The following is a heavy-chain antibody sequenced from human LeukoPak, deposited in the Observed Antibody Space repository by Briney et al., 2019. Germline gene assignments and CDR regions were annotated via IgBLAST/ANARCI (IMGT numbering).Heavy chain of an antibody. V-gene: IGHV4-34*01. CDR3: ARGVSSGYFDY. CDR2: INHSGST. CDR1: GGSFSGYY. J-gene: IGHJ4*02. Sequence: PSETLSLTCAVNGGSFSGYYWSWIRQPPGKGLEWIGEINHSGSTNYNPSLKSRVTISVDTSKNQFSLKLGSVTAADTAVYYCARGVSSGYFDYWGQGTLVTVSS. D-gene: IGHD6-19*01.